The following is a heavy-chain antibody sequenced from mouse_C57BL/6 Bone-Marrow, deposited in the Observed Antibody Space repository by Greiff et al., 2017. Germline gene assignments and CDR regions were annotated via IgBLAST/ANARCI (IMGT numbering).Heavy chain of an antibody. J-gene: IGHJ3*01. Sequence: VQLKQPGAELVMPGASVKLSCKASGYTFTSYWMHWVKQRPGQGLEWIGEIDPSDSYTNYNQKFKGKSTLTVDKSSSTAYMQLSSLTSEDSAVYYCARPPYDYDGFAYWGQGTLVTVSA. CDR3: ARPPYDYDGFAY. D-gene: IGHD2-4*01. CDR2: IDPSDSYT. V-gene: IGHV1-69*01. CDR1: GYTFTSYW.